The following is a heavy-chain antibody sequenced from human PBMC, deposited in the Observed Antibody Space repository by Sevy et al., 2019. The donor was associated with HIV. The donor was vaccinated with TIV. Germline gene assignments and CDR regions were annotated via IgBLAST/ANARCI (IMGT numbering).Heavy chain of an antibody. CDR1: GGTFSNYA. D-gene: IGHD3-9*01. CDR2: IIPIFGTR. V-gene: IGHV1-69*13. Sequence: ASVKVSCKASGGTFSNYALSWVRQAPGQGLEWMGGIIPIFGTRNLAQRFQGRVTITADESKSTVYMELNSLRSADTAVYYCARTPVLTIPGTTDVYFDNWGRGTLVTVSS. J-gene: IGHJ4*02. CDR3: ARTPVLTIPGTTDVYFDN.